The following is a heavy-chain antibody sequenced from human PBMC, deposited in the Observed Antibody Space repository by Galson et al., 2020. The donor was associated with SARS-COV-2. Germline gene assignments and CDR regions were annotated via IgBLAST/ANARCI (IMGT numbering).Heavy chain of an antibody. V-gene: IGHV4-4*02. Sequence: SETLSLTCAVSGGSISSPSYWSWVRQPPGKGLEWIGEIYHSGSTNYNASLRSRVTISVDKSKNQFSLKLNSMTAADTAVYYCARVTSEGADYWCQETWSPSPQ. D-gene: IGHD3-10*01. CDR2: IYHSGST. J-gene: IGHJ4*01. CDR3: ARVTSEGADY. CDR1: GGSISSPSY.